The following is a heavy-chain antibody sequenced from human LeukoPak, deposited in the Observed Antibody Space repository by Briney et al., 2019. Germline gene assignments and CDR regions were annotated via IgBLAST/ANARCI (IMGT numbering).Heavy chain of an antibody. CDR2: ISASNGNT. Sequence: ASVKVSCKASGYTFTSYGFSWVRQVPGQGLEWMGWISASNGNTNYAQKLQGRVTMTTDTSTSTVYMELRSLGSADTAVYYCARGGKYRVVAASPRWFDPWGQGTLVTVSS. CDR1: GYTFTSYG. CDR3: ARGGKYRVVAASPRWFDP. D-gene: IGHD2-15*01. J-gene: IGHJ5*02. V-gene: IGHV1-18*01.